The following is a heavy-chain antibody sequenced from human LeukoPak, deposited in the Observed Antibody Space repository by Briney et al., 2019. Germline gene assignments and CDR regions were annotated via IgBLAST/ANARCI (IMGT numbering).Heavy chain of an antibody. CDR3: ARDSAVATIEFDY. Sequence: ASVKVSCKTSGYIFTSYYMHWVRQAPGQGLEWMGIINPSGGSTSYAQKFQGRVTMTRDTSTSTVYMELSSLRAEDTAVYYCARDSAVATIEFDYWGQGTLVTVSS. CDR2: INPSGGST. CDR1: GYIFTSYY. V-gene: IGHV1-46*01. J-gene: IGHJ4*02. D-gene: IGHD5-24*01.